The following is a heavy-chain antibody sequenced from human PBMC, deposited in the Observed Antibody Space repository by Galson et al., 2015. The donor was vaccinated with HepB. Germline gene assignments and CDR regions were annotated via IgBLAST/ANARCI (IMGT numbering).Heavy chain of an antibody. J-gene: IGHJ4*02. Sequence: SVKVSCKASGYPFRNYDINWVRQAPGHGLEWMGWMNPNSGYQGYAQNFQGRVTLTRNSYISTAYLDLSSLKSDDTPVYYCARANDYLWWGKDYWGPGTLVTVSS. D-gene: IGHD3-16*01. V-gene: IGHV1-8*01. CDR1: GYPFRNYD. CDR2: MNPNSGYQ. CDR3: ARANDYLWWGKDY.